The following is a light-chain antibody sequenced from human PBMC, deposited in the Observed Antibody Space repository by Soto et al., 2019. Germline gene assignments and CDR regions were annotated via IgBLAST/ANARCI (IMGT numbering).Light chain of an antibody. CDR2: DTS. V-gene: IGKV3-11*01. Sequence: EIVLTQSPATLSLSPGERATLSCSASQSVSRYLSWYQQKPGQAPRLLISDTSNRATGIPARFSGSGSGTDFTLTISSLEPEDFAVYYCQQRSNWPIITFGQGTRLEIK. CDR1: QSVSRY. J-gene: IGKJ5*01. CDR3: QQRSNWPIIT.